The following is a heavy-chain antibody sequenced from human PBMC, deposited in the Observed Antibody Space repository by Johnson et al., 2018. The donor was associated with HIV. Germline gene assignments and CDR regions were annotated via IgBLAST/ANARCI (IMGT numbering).Heavy chain of an antibody. CDR1: GFTFSTYD. CDR3: ARTGVLGAFDI. V-gene: IGHV3-13*01. Sequence: EMQLVESGGGVVQPGRSLRVSCAASGFTFSTYDMYWVRQATGKGLEWVSTIGTAGDTYYAGSVKGRFTISRENANNSLYLQMNSLRAGDTAVYYCARTGVLGAFDIWGQGTMVTVSS. J-gene: IGHJ3*02. D-gene: IGHD2-8*02. CDR2: IGTAGDT.